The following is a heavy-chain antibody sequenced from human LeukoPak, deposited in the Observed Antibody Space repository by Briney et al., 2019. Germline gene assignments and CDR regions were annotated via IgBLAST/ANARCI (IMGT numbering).Heavy chain of an antibody. V-gene: IGHV1-18*01. CDR3: ARDRIAAAGTGGYWFDP. CDR1: GCTFTSYV. Sequence: GASVNVSCQASGCTFTSYVISWVGPPPGQGLAGMGWINAYNGNTNYAQKLQGRFTMTTDTSTSTAYMELRSLRSEDTAVYYCARDRIAAAGTGGYWFDPWGQGTLVTVSS. J-gene: IGHJ5*02. CDR2: INAYNGNT. D-gene: IGHD6-13*01.